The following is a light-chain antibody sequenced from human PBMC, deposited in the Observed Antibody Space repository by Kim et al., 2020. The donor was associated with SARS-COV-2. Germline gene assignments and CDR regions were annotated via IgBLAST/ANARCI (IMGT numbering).Light chain of an antibody. J-gene: IGLJ3*02. CDR2: GKN. CDR3: HSRDSSGNHL. Sequence: VALGQTVRITCQGDSSRSYYASWYQQKPGQAPVLVIYGKNNRPSGIPDRFSGSSSGNTASLTITGAQAEDEADYYCHSRDSSGNHLFGGGTQLTVL. V-gene: IGLV3-19*01. CDR1: SSRSYY.